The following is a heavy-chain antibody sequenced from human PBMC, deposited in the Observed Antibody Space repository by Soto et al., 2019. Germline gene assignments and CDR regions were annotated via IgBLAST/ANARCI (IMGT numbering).Heavy chain of an antibody. V-gene: IGHV4-59*01. Sequence: PSETLSLTCTVSGDSISTYYWTWIRQPPGKGLEWIGYISYSGSTNYNPSLKSRLTISLNTSKKHFSLKLSSVTAADTAVYYCARGTRATQYYYYFYGMDVWGQGTTVTVSS. CDR3: ARGTRATQYYYYFYGMDV. J-gene: IGHJ6*02. CDR2: ISYSGST. CDR1: GDSISTYY.